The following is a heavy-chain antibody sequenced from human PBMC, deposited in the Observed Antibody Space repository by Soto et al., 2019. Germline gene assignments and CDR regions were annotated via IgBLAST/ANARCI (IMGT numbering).Heavy chain of an antibody. CDR1: GGSISSRGYY. CDR3: ARLVGYCSSTSCYPRRFDD. D-gene: IGHD2-2*01. V-gene: IGHV4-39*02. CDR2: IYSSGST. Sequence: SETLSLTCTASGGSISSRGYYWGWIRQPPGKGLEWIGTIYSSGSTFYNPSLQSRVTISVDTSKIHFSLRLSSVTAADAAVYYCARLVGYCSSTSCYPRRFDDWGQGTLVTVSS. J-gene: IGHJ4*02.